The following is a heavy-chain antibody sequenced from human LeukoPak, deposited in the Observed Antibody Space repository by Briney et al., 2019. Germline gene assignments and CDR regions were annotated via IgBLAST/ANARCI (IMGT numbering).Heavy chain of an antibody. CDR2: IKQDGSEN. V-gene: IGHV3-7*01. CDR1: GFTFSTSW. Sequence: GGSLRLSCAASGFTFSTSWMSWVRQAPGKGLEWVANIKQDGSENYYVDSVKGRFIISRDNARNSLYLQMNSLRAEDTAVYYCAKGEQQLVFDYWGQGTLVTVSS. D-gene: IGHD6-13*01. CDR3: AKGEQQLVFDY. J-gene: IGHJ4*02.